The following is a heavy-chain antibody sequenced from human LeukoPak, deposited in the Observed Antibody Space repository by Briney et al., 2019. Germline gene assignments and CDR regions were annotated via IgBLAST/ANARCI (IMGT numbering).Heavy chain of an antibody. D-gene: IGHD4-17*01. J-gene: IGHJ4*02. CDR1: GFTFSNYG. V-gene: IGHV3-30*18. CDR3: TKEGGPMAVTTERYSFDQ. CDR2: VSNDGRVQ. Sequence: GRSLRLSCAASGFTFSNYGMHWVRQAPGKGLVWVAVVSNDGRVQYYADSVKGRFTISRDNSKNTLSLQMNSLRAEDTAVYYCTKEGGPMAVTTERYSFDQWGQGTLVTVSS.